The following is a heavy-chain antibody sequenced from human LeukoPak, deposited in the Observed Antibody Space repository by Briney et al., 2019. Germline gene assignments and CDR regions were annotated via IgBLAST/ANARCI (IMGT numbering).Heavy chain of an antibody. CDR3: ARDAGDGSYLDY. D-gene: IGHD5-24*01. J-gene: IGHJ4*02. CDR2: IIPIFGTA. CDR1: GYTFTSYG. Sequence: GASVKVSCKASGYTFTSYGISWVRQAPGQGLEWMGGIIPIFGTANYAQKFQGRVTITTDESTSTAYMELSSLRSEDTAVYYCARDAGDGSYLDYWGQGTLVTVSS. V-gene: IGHV1-69*05.